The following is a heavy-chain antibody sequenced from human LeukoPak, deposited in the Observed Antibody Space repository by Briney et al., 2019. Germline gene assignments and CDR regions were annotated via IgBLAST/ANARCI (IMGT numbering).Heavy chain of an antibody. D-gene: IGHD5-12*01. CDR2: IRYDGSNK. CDR1: GFTFSSYG. J-gene: IGHJ4*02. Sequence: PGGSLRLSCAASGFTFSSYGMHWVRRAPGKGLEWVAFIRYDGSNKYYADSVKGRFTISRDNSKNTLYLQMNSLRAEDTAVYYCAKDRSGYDNARFDYWGQGTLVTVSS. CDR3: AKDRSGYDNARFDY. V-gene: IGHV3-30*02.